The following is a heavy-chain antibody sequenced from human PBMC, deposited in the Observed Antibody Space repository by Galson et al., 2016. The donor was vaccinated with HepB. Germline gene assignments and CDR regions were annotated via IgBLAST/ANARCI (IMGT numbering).Heavy chain of an antibody. CDR2: LSWNSGSI. Sequence: SLRLSCAATGFTFDDYAMHWVRQAPGKGLEWVASLSWNSGSISYADSMRGRVTISRDNAKNSLYLQMDSLRSEDTAMYYCARSLTGSYDFWGAIYNYYAMDVWGQGTTVTVS. D-gene: IGHD3-3*01. CDR1: GFTFDDYA. J-gene: IGHJ6*02. V-gene: IGHV3-9*01. CDR3: ARSLTGSYDFWGAIYNYYAMDV.